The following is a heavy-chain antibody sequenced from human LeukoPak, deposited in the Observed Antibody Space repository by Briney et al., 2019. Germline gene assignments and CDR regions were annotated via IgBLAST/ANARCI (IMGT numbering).Heavy chain of an antibody. CDR2: ISGSGGST. V-gene: IGHV3-23*01. Sequence: GGTLRLSCAASGFTFNSYAMSWVRQATGKGLEWVSGISGSGGSTYYANSVKGRFTISRDNSKKTLYLQMNSLRAEDTAVYYCARAAYSSTWYSRYFDLWGRGTLVTVSS. J-gene: IGHJ2*01. CDR1: GFTFNSYA. D-gene: IGHD6-13*01. CDR3: ARAAYSSTWYSRYFDL.